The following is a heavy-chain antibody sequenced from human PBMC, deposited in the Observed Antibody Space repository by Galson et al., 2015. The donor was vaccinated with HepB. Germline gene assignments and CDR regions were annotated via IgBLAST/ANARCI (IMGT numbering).Heavy chain of an antibody. V-gene: IGHV5-51*01. J-gene: IGHJ4*02. CDR2: IYPGDSDT. Sequence: QSGAEVKKPGESLKISCKGSGYTFTTYWIAWVRQMPGKGLEWMGIIYPGDSDTRYSPSFQGQVTISADKSINTAYLQWSSLEASDTAMYYCAKGKINTNFDYWGQGSLVTVSS. D-gene: IGHD1-1*01. CDR1: GYTFTTYW. CDR3: AKGKINTNFDY.